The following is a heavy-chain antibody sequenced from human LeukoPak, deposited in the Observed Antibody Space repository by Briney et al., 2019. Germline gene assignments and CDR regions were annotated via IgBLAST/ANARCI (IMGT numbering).Heavy chain of an antibody. J-gene: IGHJ5*02. V-gene: IGHV3-7*01. CDR2: INQDGSET. Sequence: GGSLRLSCAPSGFTFSSYWMTWVRQAPGKGVEWVANINQDGSETYYVDSVKGRFTISRHNAKNSLYLQMNSLRVDDTAVYYCARAASWGQGTLVTVSS. CDR3: ARAAS. CDR1: GFTFSSYW.